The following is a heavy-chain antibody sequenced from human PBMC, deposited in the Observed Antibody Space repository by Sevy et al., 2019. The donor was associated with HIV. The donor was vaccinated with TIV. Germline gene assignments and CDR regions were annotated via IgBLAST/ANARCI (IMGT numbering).Heavy chain of an antibody. V-gene: IGHV3-23*01. D-gene: IGHD1-26*01. CDR1: GFTFSSYA. CDR2: ISGSGGST. Sequence: GGSLRLSCAASGFTFSSYAMSWVRQAPGKGLEWVSAISGSGGSTYYADSVKGRFTISRDNSKNTLYLQMNSLRAEDTAVYYCAQGALYRGSYGGVDYWGQGTLVTVSS. J-gene: IGHJ4*02. CDR3: AQGALYRGSYGGVDY.